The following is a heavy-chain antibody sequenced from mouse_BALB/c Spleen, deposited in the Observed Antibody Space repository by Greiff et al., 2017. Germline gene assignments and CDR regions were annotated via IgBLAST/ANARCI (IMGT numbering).Heavy chain of an antibody. CDR2: ISYSGST. CDR1: GYSITSDYA. Sequence: EVQLQESGPGLVKPSQSLSLTCTVTGYSITSDYAWNWIRQFPGNKLEWMGYISYSGSTSYNPSLKSRISITRDTSKNQFFLQLNSVTTEDTATYYCARGGQLGLPYYAMDYWGQGTSVTVSS. V-gene: IGHV3-2*02. D-gene: IGHD3-1*01. J-gene: IGHJ4*01. CDR3: ARGGQLGLPYYAMDY.